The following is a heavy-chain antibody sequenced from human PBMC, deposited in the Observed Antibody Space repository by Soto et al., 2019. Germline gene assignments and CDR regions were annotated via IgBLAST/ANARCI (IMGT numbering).Heavy chain of an antibody. CDR3: ARGPPDILTGYLTGSDDAFDI. V-gene: IGHV3-33*01. CDR1: GFTFSSYG. Sequence: GGSLRLSCAASGFTFSSYGMHWVRQAPGKGLEWVAVIWYDGSNKYYVDSVKGRFTISRDNSKNTLYLQMNSLRAEDTAVYYCARGPPDILTGYLTGSDDAFDIWGQGTMVTVSS. J-gene: IGHJ3*02. CDR2: IWYDGSNK. D-gene: IGHD3-9*01.